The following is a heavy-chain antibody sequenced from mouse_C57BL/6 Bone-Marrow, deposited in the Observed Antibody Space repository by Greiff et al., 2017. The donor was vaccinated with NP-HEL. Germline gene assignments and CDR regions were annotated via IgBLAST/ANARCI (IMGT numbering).Heavy chain of an antibody. CDR1: GFTFSDYG. CDR2: ISNLAYSI. V-gene: IGHV5-15*01. Sequence: EVKLVESGGGLVQPGGSLKLSCAASGFTFSDYGMAWVRQAPRKGPEWVAFISNLAYSIYYADTVTGRFTISREKAKNTLYLEMSSLRSEDTAMYYCARHETAWFAYWGQGTLVTVSA. CDR3: ARHETAWFAY. J-gene: IGHJ3*01. D-gene: IGHD3-2*01.